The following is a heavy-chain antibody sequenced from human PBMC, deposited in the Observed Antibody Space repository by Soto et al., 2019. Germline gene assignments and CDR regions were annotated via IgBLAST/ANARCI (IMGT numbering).Heavy chain of an antibody. CDR2: IYWNEDE. D-gene: IGHD5-12*01. V-gene: IGHV2-5*01. Sequence: VSGPTLVNPTQTLTLTCTFSGFSFSTTGVSVGWIRQPPGEALEWLALIYWNEDELYRPSLKSRLTITQATSKNQVVLTMTNMDPLDTATYYCAHSYSGYDFWGPGTLVTV. CDR3: AHSYSGYDF. CDR1: GFSFSTTGVS. J-gene: IGHJ4*02.